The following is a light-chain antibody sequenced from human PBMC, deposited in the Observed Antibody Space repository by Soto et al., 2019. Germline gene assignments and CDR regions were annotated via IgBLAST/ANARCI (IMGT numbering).Light chain of an antibody. CDR1: SSDIGAYNY. CDR2: EVS. Sequence: QSALTQPASVSGSPGQSITISCTGISSDIGAYNYVSWYQQHPGKAPKVIIFEVSNRPSGVSNRFSGSKSGNTASLTISGLQPEDEADYHCSSYTGGNTYWIFGGGTKLTVL. V-gene: IGLV2-14*01. J-gene: IGLJ3*02. CDR3: SSYTGGNTYWI.